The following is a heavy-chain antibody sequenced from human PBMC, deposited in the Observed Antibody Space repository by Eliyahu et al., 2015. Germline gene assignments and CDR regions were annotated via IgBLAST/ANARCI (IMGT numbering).Heavy chain of an antibody. V-gene: IGHV4-59*01. CDR2: XXNSEXT. CDR3: ARGAWFDS. Sequence: QVQLQESGPGLVKASETLSLTCXVXGGSXNSYYWXWXRQXPGXGLEWIGYXXNSEXTNYNPSLKSRVSISEDTSKNQFSLKVSSVTAADTAVYYCARGAWFDSWGQGILVTVSS. J-gene: IGHJ5*01. CDR1: GGSXNSYY.